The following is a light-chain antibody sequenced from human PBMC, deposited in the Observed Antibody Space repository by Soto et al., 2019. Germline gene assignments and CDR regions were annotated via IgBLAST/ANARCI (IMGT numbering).Light chain of an antibody. CDR3: QQYDQWPIT. Sequence: EIVMTQSPVTLSVSPGERATLSCRASQNISRSLAWYQQKPGQAPRLLIYGASARALGIPDRFSGSGSGTEFSFTVTSLQSEDFAVYYCQQYDQWPITFGQGTRLEIK. CDR1: QNISRS. J-gene: IGKJ5*01. V-gene: IGKV3-15*01. CDR2: GAS.